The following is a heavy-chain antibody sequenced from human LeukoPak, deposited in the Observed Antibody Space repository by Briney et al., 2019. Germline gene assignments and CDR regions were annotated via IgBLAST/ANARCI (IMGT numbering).Heavy chain of an antibody. V-gene: IGHV3-30*04. CDR1: GFTFSSYA. J-gene: IGHJ4*02. Sequence: AGGSLRLSCAASGFTFSSYAMHWVRQAPGKGLEWVAVISYDGSNKYYADSVKGRFTISRDNSKNTQYLQMNSLRAEDTAVYYCARESRYCSSTSCSGFDYWGQGTLVTVSS. CDR3: ARESRYCSSTSCSGFDY. CDR2: ISYDGSNK. D-gene: IGHD2-2*01.